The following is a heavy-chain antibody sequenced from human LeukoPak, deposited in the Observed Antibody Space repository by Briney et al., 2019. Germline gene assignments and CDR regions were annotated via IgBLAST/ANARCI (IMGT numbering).Heavy chain of an antibody. V-gene: IGHV3-23*01. CDR1: GFTFSNYA. D-gene: IGHD4-17*01. CDR2: ISGRGGST. CDR3: ARVQDPDYGDYGELLFDY. Sequence: GGSLRLSCAASGFTFSNYAMIWVRQAPGKGLEWVSAISGRGGSTYYADSVKGRFTISRHNSKNTLYLQMNSLRAEDTAVYYCARVQDPDYGDYGELLFDYWGQGTLVTVSS. J-gene: IGHJ4*02.